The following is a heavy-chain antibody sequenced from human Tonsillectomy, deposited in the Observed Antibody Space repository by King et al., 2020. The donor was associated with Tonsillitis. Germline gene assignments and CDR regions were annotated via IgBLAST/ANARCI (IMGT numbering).Heavy chain of an antibody. D-gene: IGHD2-2*01. CDR3: ATLHGGGYCSSTSCS. Sequence: VQLVESGAEVKKPGSSVKVSCKASGGTFSSYAISWVRQAPGQGLEWMGGIIPSFGTANYAQKFQGRVTITADESTSTAYMELSSLRSEDTAVYYCATLHGGGYCSSTSCSWGQGTLVTVSS. CDR1: GGTFSSYA. CDR2: IIPSFGTA. V-gene: IGHV1-69*01. J-gene: IGHJ5*02.